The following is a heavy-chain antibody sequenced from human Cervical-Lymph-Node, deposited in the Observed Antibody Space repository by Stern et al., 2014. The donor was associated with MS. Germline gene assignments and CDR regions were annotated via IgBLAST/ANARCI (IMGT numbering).Heavy chain of an antibody. D-gene: IGHD5-12*01. J-gene: IGHJ4*02. CDR3: ASVDIVATFFS. Sequence: QVQPGESGPEVKESGSSVTVSCKAYEGTFSNNIVNWVRQSPGQGLAWMGRAIPLFGIPNYEEMFQGRVTITADESTNTVYMQLSSLRSEDTATYFCASVDIVATFFSWGQGTLVSVSS. V-gene: IGHV1-69*18. CDR1: EGTFSNNI. CDR2: AIPLFGIP.